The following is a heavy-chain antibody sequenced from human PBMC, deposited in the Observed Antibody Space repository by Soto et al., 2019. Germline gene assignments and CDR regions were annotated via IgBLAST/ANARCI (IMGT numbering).Heavy chain of an antibody. CDR1: GYTFSTYA. CDR3: ARDLEGIAVSGGPGLVGLDY. V-gene: IGHV1-3*01. CDR2: IDAGNGNP. Sequence: QVQLVQSGAEVKKPGASVKVSCKASGYTFSTYAIHWVRQAPGQRLERMGWIDAGNGNPKYSQKFQGRVTFTRDTSASMAYMELRGLRSEDTAVYYCARDLEGIAVSGGPGLVGLDYWGQGTLVTVSS. J-gene: IGHJ4*02. D-gene: IGHD6-19*01.